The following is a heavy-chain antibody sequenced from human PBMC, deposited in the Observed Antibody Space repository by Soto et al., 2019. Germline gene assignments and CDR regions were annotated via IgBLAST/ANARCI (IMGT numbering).Heavy chain of an antibody. V-gene: IGHV4-4*07. CDR1: GGSISSYY. D-gene: IGHD3-16*01. J-gene: IGHJ6*02. Sequence: PSETLSLTCTVSGGSISSYYWCWTRQPAGKGLEWIGRFYPTGKTNYNPSLQSRLTMSADTSRNQFSLNLTSVTAADTAVYYCARCGLDYGMDVWGQGTTVT. CDR2: FYPTGKT. CDR3: ARCGLDYGMDV.